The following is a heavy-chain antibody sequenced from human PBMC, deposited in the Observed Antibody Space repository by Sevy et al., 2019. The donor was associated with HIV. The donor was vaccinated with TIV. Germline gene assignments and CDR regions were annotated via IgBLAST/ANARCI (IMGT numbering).Heavy chain of an antibody. CDR2: IYYTGNT. D-gene: IGHD6-19*01. Sequence: SETLSLTCSVSGGSISSTSYYWGWIRQPPGKGLEWIGTIYYTGNTYYNPSLKSRVTISVDTSKHRFSLKLSSVTAADTAVYYCARQSWYTSGWFWFDPWGQGTLVTVSS. J-gene: IGHJ5*02. V-gene: IGHV4-39*01. CDR1: GGSISSTSYY. CDR3: ARQSWYTSGWFWFDP.